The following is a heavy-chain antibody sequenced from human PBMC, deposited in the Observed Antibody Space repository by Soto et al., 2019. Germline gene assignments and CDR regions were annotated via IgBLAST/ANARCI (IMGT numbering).Heavy chain of an antibody. CDR2: VSYSGTT. D-gene: IGHD1-26*01. V-gene: IGHV4-59*01. Sequence: KPSETLSLTCTVSGASINNYYWSWIRQPPGKGLEWIAYVSYSGTTNYNPSLKSRVTISIDSSKNQLSLKLSSVTAADTAVFYCARETGGSHPRYFDFWGQGTLVTVPS. CDR3: ARETGGSHPRYFDF. J-gene: IGHJ4*02. CDR1: GASINNYY.